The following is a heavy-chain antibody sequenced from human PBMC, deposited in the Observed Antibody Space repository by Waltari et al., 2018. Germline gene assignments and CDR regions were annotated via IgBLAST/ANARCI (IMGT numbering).Heavy chain of an antibody. CDR2: IYLDDDK. D-gene: IGHD2-8*01. CDR3: SHSPTAYVSGVGSYYMDV. CDR1: RFSLTTGVG. V-gene: IGHV2-5*02. Sequence: QVTLKESGPTLVKPTQTLTLTCTFSRFSLTTGVGVAGIRQPPGRALEWVAIIYLDDDKRYSPSVKCRLTITKDTSKNQVVLIMTNLDPVDTATYYWSHSPTAYVSGVGSYYMDVWGKGTTVTVSS. J-gene: IGHJ6*03.